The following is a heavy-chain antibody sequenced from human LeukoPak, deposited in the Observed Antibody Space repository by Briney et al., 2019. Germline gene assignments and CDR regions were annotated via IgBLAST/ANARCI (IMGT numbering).Heavy chain of an antibody. CDR1: GFTLSSYG. CDR3: AKRSDYGGDWNYFDY. Sequence: PGGSLRLSCAASGFTLSSYGMSWVRQAPGKGLEWVSAINGRGDSTYYADSVKGRFTISRDNSKNTLYLQMNSLRDEDTAIYYCAKRSDYGGDWNYFDYWGQGTLVTVSS. CDR2: INGRGDST. V-gene: IGHV3-23*01. D-gene: IGHD4-23*01. J-gene: IGHJ4*02.